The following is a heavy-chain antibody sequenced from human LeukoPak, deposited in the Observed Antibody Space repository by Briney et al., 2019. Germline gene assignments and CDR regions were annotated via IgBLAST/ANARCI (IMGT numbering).Heavy chain of an antibody. CDR1: GYTFTSYD. CDR3: ARAVVRGVVRFDP. V-gene: IGHV1-8*01. Sequence: ASVKVSCKASGYTFTSYDINWVRQATGQGLELMGWMNPNSGNTGYAQKFQGRVTMTRNTSISTAYMELSSLRSEDTAVYYCARAVVRGVVRFDPWGQGTLVTVSS. J-gene: IGHJ5*02. CDR2: MNPNSGNT. D-gene: IGHD3-10*01.